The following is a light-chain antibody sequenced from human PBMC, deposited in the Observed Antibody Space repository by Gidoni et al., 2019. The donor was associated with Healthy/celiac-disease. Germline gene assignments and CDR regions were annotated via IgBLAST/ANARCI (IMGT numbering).Light chain of an antibody. V-gene: IGKV1-5*01. CDR3: QQYNSYSPT. Sequence: DIQMTQSPSTLSASVGDRVTSTCRASQSISSWLAWYKQKPGKAPKLLIYDASSLESGVPSRFSGSGSGTEFTLTISSLQPDDFATYYCQQYNSYSPTFGQGTKVEIK. J-gene: IGKJ1*01. CDR1: QSISSW. CDR2: DAS.